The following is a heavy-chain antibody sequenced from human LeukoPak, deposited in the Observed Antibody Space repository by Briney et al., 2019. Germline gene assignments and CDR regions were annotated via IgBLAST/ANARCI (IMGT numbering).Heavy chain of an antibody. CDR1: GGSVSSVPYS. CDR2: VSQSGNT. J-gene: IGHJ5*02. Sequence: SETLSLTCAVTGGSVSSVPYSWTWIRQPPGKGLEWIGCVSQSGNTHYNPSLKSRVTISVDRSKNQFSLNLSSVTAADTAVYYCARELGYCSSTSCSNTPWGQGTLVTVSS. CDR3: ARELGYCSSTSCSNTP. D-gene: IGHD2-2*01. V-gene: IGHV4-30-2*01.